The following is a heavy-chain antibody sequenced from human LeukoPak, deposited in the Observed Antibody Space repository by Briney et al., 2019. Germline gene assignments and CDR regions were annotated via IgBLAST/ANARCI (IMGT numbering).Heavy chain of an antibody. CDR1: GFTFTRYA. Sequence: GSLRLSCAASGFTFTRYAMGWVRQAPGRGLEWVSAISVSGDSTYYADSVKGRFTISRDNSRKTLYLQMNSLGAEDTAIYYCAKVFYGDLDWGQGSLVTVSS. D-gene: IGHD4-17*01. J-gene: IGHJ4*02. V-gene: IGHV3-23*01. CDR3: AKVFYGDLD. CDR2: ISVSGDST.